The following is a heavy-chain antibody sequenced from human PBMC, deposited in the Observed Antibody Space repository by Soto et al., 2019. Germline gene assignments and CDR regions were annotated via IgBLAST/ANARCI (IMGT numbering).Heavy chain of an antibody. J-gene: IGHJ4*02. V-gene: IGHV3-30-3*01. Sequence: QVQLVESGGGVVQPGRSLRLSCAASGFTFSSYAMHWVRQAPGKGLEWVAVISYDGSNKYYADSVKGRFTISRDNSKNMLYLQMNSLRAEDTAVYYCAREISRSIAALDPYWGQGTLVTVSS. CDR2: ISYDGSNK. CDR1: GFTFSSYA. D-gene: IGHD6-6*01. CDR3: AREISRSIAALDPY.